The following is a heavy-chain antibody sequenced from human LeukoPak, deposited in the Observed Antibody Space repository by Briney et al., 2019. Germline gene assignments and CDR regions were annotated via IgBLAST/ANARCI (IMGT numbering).Heavy chain of an antibody. Sequence: PGGSLRLSCAASGFTFSSYSMNWVRQAPGKGLEWVSSISSSSSYIYYPDSVKGRFTISRDNAKNSLYLQMNSLRAEDTAVYYCARGKDGYNLYWGQGTLVTVFS. V-gene: IGHV3-21*01. CDR3: ARGKDGYNLY. J-gene: IGHJ4*02. CDR2: ISSSSSYI. D-gene: IGHD5-24*01. CDR1: GFTFSSYS.